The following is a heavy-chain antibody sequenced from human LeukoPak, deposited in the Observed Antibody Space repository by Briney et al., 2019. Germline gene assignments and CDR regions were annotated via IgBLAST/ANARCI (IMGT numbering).Heavy chain of an antibody. CDR2: IYHSGSA. CDR1: GYFISSGYY. V-gene: IGHV4-38-2*02. CDR3: AREMALRLGELSYLLKFDP. J-gene: IGHJ5*02. Sequence: SETLSLTCAVSGYFISSGYYWGWIRQPPGKGLEWIGNIYHSGSAYYNPSLKSRVTISVDTSKNEFSLKLSSVTAAATAVYYCAREMALRLGELSYLLKFDPWGQGTLVTVSS. D-gene: IGHD3-16*02.